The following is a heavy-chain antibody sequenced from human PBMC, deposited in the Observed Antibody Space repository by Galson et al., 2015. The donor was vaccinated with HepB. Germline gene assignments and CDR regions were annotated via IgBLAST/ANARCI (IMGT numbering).Heavy chain of an antibody. CDR1: GFTFSSYA. D-gene: IGHD6-13*01. Sequence: SLRLSCAASGFTFSSYAMHWVRQAPGKGLEWVAVISYDGSNKYYADSVKGRFTISRDNSKNTLYLQMNSLRAEDTAVYYCARVARMYSSSWTNFYNWFDPWGQGTLVTVSS. J-gene: IGHJ5*02. CDR2: ISYDGSNK. CDR3: ARVARMYSSSWTNFYNWFDP. V-gene: IGHV3-30-3*01.